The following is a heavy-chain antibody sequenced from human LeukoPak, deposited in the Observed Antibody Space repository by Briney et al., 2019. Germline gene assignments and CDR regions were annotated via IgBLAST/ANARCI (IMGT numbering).Heavy chain of an antibody. Sequence: KTSETLSLTCAVYGGSFSGYYWSWIRQPPGKGLEWIGEINHSGSTNYNPSLKSRVTISVDTSKNQFSLKLSSVTAADTAVYYCARYYQGTGLYYWGQGTLVTVSS. CDR1: GGSFSGYY. CDR2: INHSGST. V-gene: IGHV4-34*01. D-gene: IGHD1-1*01. J-gene: IGHJ4*02. CDR3: ARYYQGTGLYY.